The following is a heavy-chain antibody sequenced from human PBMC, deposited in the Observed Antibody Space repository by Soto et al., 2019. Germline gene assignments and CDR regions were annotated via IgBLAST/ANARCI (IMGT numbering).Heavy chain of an antibody. CDR3: ATDKVAFDM. V-gene: IGHV1-2*02. D-gene: IGHD3-9*01. Sequence: QVQLVQSGAEVKKPGASVKVSCKASGYIFTGYYIQWVRQAPGQGLEWMGWINTKTGGTKYAQKFQGRVTMTRDTSINTAYMEVSRLRSDDTAVYYCATDKVAFDMWGQGTMVTVS. CDR2: INTKTGGT. CDR1: GYIFTGYY. J-gene: IGHJ3*02.